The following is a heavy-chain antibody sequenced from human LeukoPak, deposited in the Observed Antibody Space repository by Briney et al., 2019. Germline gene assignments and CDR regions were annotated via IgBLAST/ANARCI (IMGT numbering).Heavy chain of an antibody. D-gene: IGHD1-26*01. CDR1: GGPISSGGFS. J-gene: IGHJ3*01. CDR2: IFQSGSP. Sequence: SETLSLTYTVSGGPISSGGFSWTWIRQPPGKGLEWIGYIFQSGSPSYNPSLRSRVTISVDTSTNQFSLRLTSVTAADTAMYYCARDRAGLGLLDFWGQGTMVIVFS. V-gene: IGHV4-30-2*01. CDR3: ARDRAGLGLLDF.